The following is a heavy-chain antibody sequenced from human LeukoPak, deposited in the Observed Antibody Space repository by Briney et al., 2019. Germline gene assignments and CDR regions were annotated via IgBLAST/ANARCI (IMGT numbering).Heavy chain of an antibody. Sequence: GGSLRLSCAASGFTVSNNFMSWVRQATGKGLEWVSVMYSGGRTYYADSVKGRFTISRDNSKNTLDVQMNSLRAEDTAVYYCARTIAARYFDLWGQGTVVTVSS. CDR3: ARTIAARYFDL. J-gene: IGHJ4*02. CDR2: MYSGGRT. CDR1: GFTVSNNF. V-gene: IGHV3-66*01. D-gene: IGHD6-6*01.